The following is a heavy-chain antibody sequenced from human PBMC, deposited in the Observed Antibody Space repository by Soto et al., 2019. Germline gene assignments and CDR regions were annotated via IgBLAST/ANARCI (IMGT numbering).Heavy chain of an antibody. Sequence: SETLSLTCTVSGGSISSYYWSWIRQPPGKGLEWIGYIYYSGSTNYNPSLKSRVTISVDTSKNQFSLKLSSVTAADTAVYYCARGRPYYDFWSGYSNFDYWGQGTLVTVSS. V-gene: IGHV4-59*01. J-gene: IGHJ4*02. CDR2: IYYSGST. CDR1: GGSISSYY. CDR3: ARGRPYYDFWSGYSNFDY. D-gene: IGHD3-3*01.